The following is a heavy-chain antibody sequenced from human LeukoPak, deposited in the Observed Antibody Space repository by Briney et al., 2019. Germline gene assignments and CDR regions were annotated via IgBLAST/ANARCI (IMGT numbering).Heavy chain of an antibody. CDR2: IYSSGST. CDR3: ARFSRGGSGSYENWFDP. Sequence: SENLSLTCTVSGGSVSSYYWSWIRQPAGKGLEWVGHIYSSGSTNYNPSLKSRVSMSVDTSKNQFSLKLSSVTAADTAVYYCARFSRGGSGSYENWFDPWGQGTLVTVSS. CDR1: GGSVSSYY. D-gene: IGHD3-10*01. V-gene: IGHV4-4*07. J-gene: IGHJ5*02.